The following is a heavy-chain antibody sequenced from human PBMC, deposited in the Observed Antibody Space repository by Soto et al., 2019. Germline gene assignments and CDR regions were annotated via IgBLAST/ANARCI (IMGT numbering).Heavy chain of an antibody. CDR2: ISYDGSNK. Sequence: QVQLVEYGGGVVQPGRSLRLSCAASGFTFSSSGMQWVRQAPGKGLEWVAVISYDGSNKYYADSVKGRFTISRDNSKNRLDLQMNGLRAADTVVYYCAKDFRWNSVSPFHGMDVWGQGTTVTVS. CDR1: GFTFSSSG. V-gene: IGHV3-30*18. CDR3: AKDFRWNSVSPFHGMDV. J-gene: IGHJ6*02. D-gene: IGHD1-7*01.